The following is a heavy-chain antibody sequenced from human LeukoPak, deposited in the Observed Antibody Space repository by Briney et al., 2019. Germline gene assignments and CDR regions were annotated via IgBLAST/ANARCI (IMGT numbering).Heavy chain of an antibody. J-gene: IGHJ4*02. Sequence: GGSLRLSCAASGFTFSDYYMSWIRQAPGKGLEWVSYISSSGSTIYYADSVKGRFTISRDNAKNSLHLQMNSLRVEDTAVYYCVGGWDTAMVEYWGQGTLVTVSS. CDR2: ISSSGSTI. CDR1: GFTFSDYY. CDR3: VGGWDTAMVEY. V-gene: IGHV3-11*04. D-gene: IGHD5-18*01.